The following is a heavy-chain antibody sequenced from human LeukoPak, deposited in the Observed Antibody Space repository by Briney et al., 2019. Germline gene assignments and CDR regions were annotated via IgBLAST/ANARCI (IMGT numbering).Heavy chain of an antibody. J-gene: IGHJ4*02. Sequence: GGSLRLSCAAFGFTVSNYNMNWVRQAPGKGLEWVSSISSSSYYIYYADSVKGRFTISRDNAKNSLYLQVNSLRPDDTAVYYCARRVPNQVVTDYFDYWGQGTLVTVSS. CDR2: ISSSSYYI. D-gene: IGHD3-22*01. CDR1: GFTVSNYN. V-gene: IGHV3-21*01. CDR3: ARRVPNQVVTDYFDY.